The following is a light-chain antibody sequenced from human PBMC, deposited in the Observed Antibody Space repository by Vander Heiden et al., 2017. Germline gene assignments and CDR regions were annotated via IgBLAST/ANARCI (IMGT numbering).Light chain of an antibody. CDR3: SSYTSSSTLEV. CDR2: EVR. J-gene: IGLJ2*01. Sequence: QSALTQPASVSGSPGQSITISCTGTSSDVGGYNYVSWYQQHPGKAPKLMIYEVRNRPSGVSNRFSGSKSGNTASLTISGLQAEDEADDYCSSYTSSSTLEVFGGGTKLTVL. V-gene: IGLV2-14*01. CDR1: SSDVGGYNY.